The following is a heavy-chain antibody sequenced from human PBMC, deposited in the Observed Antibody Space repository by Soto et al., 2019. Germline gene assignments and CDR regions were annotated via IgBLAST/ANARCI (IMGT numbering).Heavy chain of an antibody. V-gene: IGHV3-53*01. CDR2: IYSGGST. CDR3: AREPRYFDWLGSDAFDI. J-gene: IGHJ3*02. Sequence: HPGGSLRLSCAASGFTVSSNYMSWVRQAPGKGLEWVSVIYSGGSTYYADSVKGRFTISRDNAKNTLYLQMNSLRAEDTAVYYCAREPRYFDWLGSDAFDIWGQGTMVTVSS. CDR1: GFTVSSNY. D-gene: IGHD3-9*01.